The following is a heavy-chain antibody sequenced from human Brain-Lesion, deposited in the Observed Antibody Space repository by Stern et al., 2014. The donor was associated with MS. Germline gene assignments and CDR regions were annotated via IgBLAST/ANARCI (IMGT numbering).Heavy chain of an antibody. D-gene: IGHD1-26*01. V-gene: IGHV4-61*02. CDR2: LPDRGST. J-gene: IGHJ5*02. CDR3: ATTRWDLFTWNWFDP. CDR1: GGSISSSGYY. Sequence: VQLVESGPGLVKPSQTLSLTCTVSGGSISSSGYYWSWIRQPAAKGLEXIGRLPDRGSTSYNPSLQSRVTISIDTAKNQFSLKLTSVTAADTAVYYCATTRWDLFTWNWFDPWGQGTLVTVSS.